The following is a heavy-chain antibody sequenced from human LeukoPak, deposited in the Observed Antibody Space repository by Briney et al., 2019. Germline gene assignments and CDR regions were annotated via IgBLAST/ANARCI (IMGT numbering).Heavy chain of an antibody. CDR3: ASDRKIAVAGTDLPSSFDY. V-gene: IGHV3-23*01. CDR2: ISERGGRT. Sequence: GGSLRLSCVVSGISLSNYGMTWVRQAPGKGLEWVSYISERGGRTTYAASVKGRFTISRDTSLNTLYLQMNNLRAEDAAVYYCASDRKIAVAGTDLPSSFDYWGQGTLVTVSS. D-gene: IGHD6-19*01. CDR1: GISLSNYG. J-gene: IGHJ4*02.